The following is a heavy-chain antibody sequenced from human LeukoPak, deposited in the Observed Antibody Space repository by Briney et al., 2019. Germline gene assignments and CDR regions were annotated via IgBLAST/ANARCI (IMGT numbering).Heavy chain of an antibody. CDR3: ARAGGVNAYCGGDCFDY. CDR2: IYYSGST. Sequence: SETLSLTCTVSGDSISSSDYYWGWIRQPPGKGLEWIGSIYYSGSTYYNPSLQSRVTMSVDTSKNQFSLKLSSVTAADTAVYYCARAGGVNAYCGGDCFDYWGQGTLVTVSS. D-gene: IGHD2-21*01. CDR1: GDSISSSDYY. J-gene: IGHJ4*02. V-gene: IGHV4-39*01.